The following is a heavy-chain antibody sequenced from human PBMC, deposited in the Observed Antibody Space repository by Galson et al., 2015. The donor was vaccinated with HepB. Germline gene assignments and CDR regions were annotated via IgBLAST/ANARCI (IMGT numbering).Heavy chain of an antibody. Sequence: LRLSCAASGFTFSSYEMNWVRQAPGKGLEWVSYISSSGSTIYYADSVKGRFTISRDNAKNSLYLQMNSLRAEDTAVYYCARDDYDFWSGYYRPLYYYGMDVWGQGTTVTVSS. CDR2: ISSSGSTI. V-gene: IGHV3-48*03. D-gene: IGHD3-3*01. J-gene: IGHJ6*02. CDR3: ARDDYDFWSGYYRPLYYYGMDV. CDR1: GFTFSSYE.